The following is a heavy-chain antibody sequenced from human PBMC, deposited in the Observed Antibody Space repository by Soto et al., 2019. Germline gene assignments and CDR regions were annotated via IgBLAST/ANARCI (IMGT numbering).Heavy chain of an antibody. CDR1: GFTFSSYA. V-gene: IGHV3-23*01. CDR3: AKVSAGNYYYGMDV. J-gene: IGHJ6*02. Sequence: EVQLLESGGGLVQPGGSLRLSCAASGFTFSSYAMSWVRQAPGKGLEWVSAISGSGGSTYYADSVKGRFTISRDNSKNTLYLQMNSPRAEDTAVYYCAKVSAGNYYYGMDVWGQGTTVTVSS. D-gene: IGHD6-13*01. CDR2: ISGSGGST.